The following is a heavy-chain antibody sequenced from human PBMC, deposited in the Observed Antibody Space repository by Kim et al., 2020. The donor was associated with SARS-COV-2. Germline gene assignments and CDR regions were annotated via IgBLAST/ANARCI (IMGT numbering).Heavy chain of an antibody. CDR2: IYLSGNT. D-gene: IGHD6-13*01. J-gene: IGHJ4*02. CDR1: GGSISSNNW. Sequence: SETLSLTCAVSGGSISSNNWWSCVRQPPGKGVEWVGEIYLSGNTNYIPSLKRRVTMLLDRSKNLFSLKLSYVTAADTAIYYCARVIPAAGSFDYWGQGTLVTVSS. CDR3: ARVIPAAGSFDY. V-gene: IGHV4-4*02.